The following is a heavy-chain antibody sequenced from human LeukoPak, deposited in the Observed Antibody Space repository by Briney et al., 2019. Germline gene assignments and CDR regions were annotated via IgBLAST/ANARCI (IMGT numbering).Heavy chain of an antibody. CDR1: GFTFSSYE. J-gene: IGHJ3*02. D-gene: IGHD5-12*01. Sequence: GGSLRLSCAASGFTFSSYEMNWVRQAPGKGLEWVSYISSSGSTIYYADSVKGRFTISRDNAKNSLYLQMNSLRAEDTAVYYCARGYSGYVHGAFDIWGQGTMVTVSS. CDR2: ISSSGSTI. V-gene: IGHV3-48*03. CDR3: ARGYSGYVHGAFDI.